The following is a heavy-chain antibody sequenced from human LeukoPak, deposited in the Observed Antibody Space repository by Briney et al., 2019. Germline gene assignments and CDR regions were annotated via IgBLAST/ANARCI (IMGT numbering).Heavy chain of an antibody. J-gene: IGHJ4*02. CDR2: ISGSGGIT. D-gene: IGHD2-2*01. Sequence: GGSLRLSWAVSGFTFSSYAMSWVRQAPGKGLELVSVISGSGGITYYADSVKGRFTISRDNSKNTLYLQMNSLRAEDTAIYYCAKAHTLCSSTSCYFDYWGQGTLVTVSS. V-gene: IGHV3-23*01. CDR3: AKAHTLCSSTSCYFDY. CDR1: GFTFSSYA.